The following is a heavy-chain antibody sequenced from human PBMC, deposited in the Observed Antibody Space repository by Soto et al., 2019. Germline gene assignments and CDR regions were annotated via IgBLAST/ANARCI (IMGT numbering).Heavy chain of an antibody. D-gene: IGHD3-22*01. V-gene: IGHV1-3*01. CDR3: ARDVDSSGYSSYYYYGMDV. J-gene: IGHJ6*02. Sequence: ASVKVSCKASGYNFTSYAMHWVRQAPGQRLEWMGWINAGDGNTNYSQKFQGRVTITRDTSTSTVYMELSSLRSEDTAVYYCARDVDSSGYSSYYYYGMDVWGQGTTVTVSS. CDR1: GYNFTSYA. CDR2: INAGDGNT.